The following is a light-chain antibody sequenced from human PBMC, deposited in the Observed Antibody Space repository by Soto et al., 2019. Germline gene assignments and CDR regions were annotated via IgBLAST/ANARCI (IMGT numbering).Light chain of an antibody. CDR1: QSVSSN. CDR2: GAS. CDR3: QKYNNGPPP. V-gene: IGKV3-15*01. Sequence: IVMTQSPATLSVSPGERATLSCRASQSVSSNLAWYQQKPCQAPRPLIYGASTMATGIPARFSGSGSGTEFTLTISSLQSEDFAVYYCQKYNNGPPPFGGGNKVEIQ. J-gene: IGKJ4*01.